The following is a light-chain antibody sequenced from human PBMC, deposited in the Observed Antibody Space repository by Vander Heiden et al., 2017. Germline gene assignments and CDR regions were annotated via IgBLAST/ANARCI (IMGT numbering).Light chain of an antibody. V-gene: IGKV3-11*01. CDR3: QQRINAPQGFT. J-gene: IGKJ3*01. CDR2: DAS. CDR1: QSVSSY. Sequence: EIVLTQSPATLSLSPGERATLSCRASQSVSSYLAWYQQKPGQAPRLLIYDASIRATGIPARFSGSGSGTDFTLTIRSLEPEDFAVYYCQQRINAPQGFTFGHGTKVDIK.